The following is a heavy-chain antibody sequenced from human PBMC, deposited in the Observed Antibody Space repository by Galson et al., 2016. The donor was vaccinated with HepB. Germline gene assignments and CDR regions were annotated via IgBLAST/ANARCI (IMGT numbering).Heavy chain of an antibody. CDR1: GFTFTDHA. Sequence: SLRLSCAASGFTFTDHAMSRVRLVPGKGLEWVAVVSGNGGTIYYSDSVKGRFTISRDNSKNTLYLQMNSLRAEDTATYYCAKEMRWLKLGLDYWGQGTRGTVSP. D-gene: IGHD5-24*01. CDR3: AKEMRWLKLGLDY. CDR2: VSGNGGTI. J-gene: IGHJ4*02. V-gene: IGHV3-23*01.